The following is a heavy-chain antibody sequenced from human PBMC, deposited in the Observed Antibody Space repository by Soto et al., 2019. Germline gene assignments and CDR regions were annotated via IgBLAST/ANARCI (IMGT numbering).Heavy chain of an antibody. D-gene: IGHD6-13*01. J-gene: IGHJ5*02. V-gene: IGHV1-69*01. CDR1: GGNFSSYA. Sequence: QAQLVQSGAELKKPGSSVKVSCKASGGNFSSYAISWLRQAPGQGLEWMGGIVPLFGTTNYAQKFKGRLMITADESTTTADMELSSLRFEDTAVYYCARARALSWYNWFDPWGQGSPVTVSS. CDR3: ARARALSWYNWFDP. CDR2: IVPLFGTT.